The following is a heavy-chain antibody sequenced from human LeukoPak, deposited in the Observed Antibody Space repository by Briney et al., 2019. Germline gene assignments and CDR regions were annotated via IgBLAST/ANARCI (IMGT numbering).Heavy chain of an antibody. CDR2: ISGTGATT. Sequence: GGSLRLSCAASGFTFSSYAMSWFRQAPGQGLEWVSTISGTGATTYYADSVKGRFTISRDSSKNTLSLQMNSLRAEDTALYYCAKLAWPGFDYWGQGTLVAVSS. J-gene: IGHJ4*02. V-gene: IGHV3-23*01. CDR3: AKLAWPGFDY. CDR1: GFTFSSYA.